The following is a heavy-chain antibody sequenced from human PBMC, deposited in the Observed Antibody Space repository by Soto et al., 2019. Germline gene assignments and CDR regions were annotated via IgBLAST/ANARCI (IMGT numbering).Heavy chain of an antibody. D-gene: IGHD3-22*01. Sequence: EVQLVESGGGLVKPGGSLRLSCAASGFTFSSYSMNWVRQAPGKGLEWVSSISSSGTYIYYADSVKGRFTISRDNAKNSLYLQMNSLRAEDTAAYYCARASYYYDGSGYHGYWGQGTLVTVSS. CDR1: GFTFSSYS. J-gene: IGHJ4*02. CDR3: ARASYYYDGSGYHGY. CDR2: ISSSGTYI. V-gene: IGHV3-21*01.